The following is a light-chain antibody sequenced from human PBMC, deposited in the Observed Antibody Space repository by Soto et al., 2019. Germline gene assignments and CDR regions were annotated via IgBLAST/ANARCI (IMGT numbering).Light chain of an antibody. Sequence: QSARTQPRSVSGSPGPSVTISCTGTSSDVGGYNYVSWYQQHPGKAPKLMIYVVSKRPSGVPDRFSGSKSVNTASLTISGLQAEDDADYYCYSYAGTYTLFGGGTKLTVL. J-gene: IGLJ2*01. CDR2: VVS. CDR1: SSDVGGYNY. CDR3: YSYAGTYTL. V-gene: IGLV2-11*01.